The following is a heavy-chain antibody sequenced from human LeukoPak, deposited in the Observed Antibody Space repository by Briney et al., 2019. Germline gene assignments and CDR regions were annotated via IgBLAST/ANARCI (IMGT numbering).Heavy chain of an antibody. Sequence: SETLSLTCTVSGYSISSGYYWGWIRQPPGKGLEWIGSIYHSGSTYYNPSLKSRVTISVDTSKNQFSLKLSSVTAADTAVYHCATVVDTAMVAVAGNFDYWGQGTLVTVSS. J-gene: IGHJ4*02. D-gene: IGHD5-18*01. V-gene: IGHV4-38-2*02. CDR3: ATVVDTAMVAVAGNFDY. CDR1: GYSISSGYY. CDR2: IYHSGST.